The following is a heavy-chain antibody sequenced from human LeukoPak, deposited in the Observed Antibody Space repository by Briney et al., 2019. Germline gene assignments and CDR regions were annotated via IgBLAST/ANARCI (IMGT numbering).Heavy chain of an antibody. CDR3: ARDIGGNFDY. V-gene: IGHV3-33*01. Sequence: HPGGSLRLSCAASGFTFSSYGMHWVRQAPGRGLEWVAIIWYDGSNKYYAESVKGRFTISRDNAKSTLYLQMNSLRAEDTAVYYCARDIGGNFDYWGQGNLVTVSS. J-gene: IGHJ4*02. D-gene: IGHD3-16*02. CDR2: IWYDGSNK. CDR1: GFTFSSYG.